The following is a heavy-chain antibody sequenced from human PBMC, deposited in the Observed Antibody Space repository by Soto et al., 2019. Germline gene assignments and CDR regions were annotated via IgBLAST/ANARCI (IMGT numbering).Heavy chain of an antibody. CDR3: GGGTYYFDY. CDR2: IWYDGSNK. D-gene: IGHD1-26*01. Sequence: GGSLRLSCAASGFSFNNYGMHWARQAPGKGLEWVAAIWYDGSNKYYADSVKGRFTISRDNSKNTLYLQMNSLRAEDTAMYYCGGGTYYFDYWGQGTQVTVSS. CDR1: GFSFNNYG. J-gene: IGHJ4*02. V-gene: IGHV3-33*01.